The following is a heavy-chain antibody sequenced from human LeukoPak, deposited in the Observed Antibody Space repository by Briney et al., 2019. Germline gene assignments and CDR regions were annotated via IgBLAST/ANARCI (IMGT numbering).Heavy chain of an antibody. CDR2: INSDGSST. V-gene: IGHV3-74*01. J-gene: IGHJ3*02. CDR3: ARDRVVTGICGAFDI. Sequence: PGGSLRLSCAASGFTFSSYWMHWVRQAPGKGLVWVSRINSDGSSTSYADSVKGRFTISRDNAKNTLYLQMNSLRAEDTAVYYCARDRVVTGICGAFDIWGQGTMVTVSS. D-gene: IGHD2-21*02. CDR1: GFTFSSYW.